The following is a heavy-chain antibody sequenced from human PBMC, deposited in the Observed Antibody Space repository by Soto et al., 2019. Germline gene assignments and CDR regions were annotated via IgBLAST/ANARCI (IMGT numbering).Heavy chain of an antibody. CDR3: ARLEGLATISYYFDF. D-gene: IGHD3-9*01. CDR1: DDSINSDKYY. J-gene: IGHJ4*02. Sequence: SETLSLTCSVSDDSINSDKYYWGRIRQPPRKGLEWIGSIYYRGNAYYYPSLQTRVTISLDKSKSQFSLKLNPVTAADSAVYFCARLEGLATISYYFDFWGPGALVTVSS. CDR2: IYYRGNA. V-gene: IGHV4-39*01.